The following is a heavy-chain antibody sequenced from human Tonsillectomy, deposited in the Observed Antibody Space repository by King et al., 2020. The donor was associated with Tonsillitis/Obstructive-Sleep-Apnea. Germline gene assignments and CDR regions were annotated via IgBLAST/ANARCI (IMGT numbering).Heavy chain of an antibody. CDR2: IRSKPYGGTT. Sequence: VQLVESGGGLLQPGRPLRLSCTTSGFTFGDYALNWVRQAPGKGLEWVGFIRSKPYGGTTEYAASVKGRITISRDDSKSIAYLQMNSLKTEDTAVYYCTRTPPIGHVPRHYYMDVWGKGTTLTVSS. CDR3: TRTPPIGHVPRHYYMDV. J-gene: IGHJ6*03. D-gene: IGHD6-6*01. V-gene: IGHV3-49*04. CDR1: GFTFGDYA.